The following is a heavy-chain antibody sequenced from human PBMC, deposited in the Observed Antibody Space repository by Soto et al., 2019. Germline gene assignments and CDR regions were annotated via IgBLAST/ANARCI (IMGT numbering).Heavy chain of an antibody. CDR1: GFTFSSYG. CDR2: ISYDGSNK. V-gene: IGHV3-30*18. J-gene: IGHJ4*02. Sequence: GGSLRLSCAASGFTFSSYGMHWVRQAPGKGLEWVAVISYDGSNKYYADSVKGRFTIARDNTKNTLYLQMNSLRAEDAAVYYCAKSSGRVVITAPPDYWGQGTLVTVSS. CDR3: AKSSGRVVITAPPDY. D-gene: IGHD3-22*01.